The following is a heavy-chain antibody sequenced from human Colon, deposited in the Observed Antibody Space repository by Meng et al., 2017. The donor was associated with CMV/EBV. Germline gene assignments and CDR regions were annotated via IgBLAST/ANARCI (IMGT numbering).Heavy chain of an antibody. V-gene: IGHV1-18*01. Sequence: ASVKVSCKASGYTVSSYGISWVRQAPGQGLEWMGCISTSIGNQYAQKFQGRVIMTTDSPTNTAYMEVMSLTFEDTAVYYCVRGAWNSRGCFDHWGRGALVTVSS. CDR3: VRGAWNSRGCFDH. D-gene: IGHD1-7*01. CDR1: GYTVSSYG. J-gene: IGHJ4*02. CDR2: ISTSIGN.